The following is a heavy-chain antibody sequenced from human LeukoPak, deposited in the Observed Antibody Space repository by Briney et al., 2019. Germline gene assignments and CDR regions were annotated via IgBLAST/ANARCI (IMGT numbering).Heavy chain of an antibody. V-gene: IGHV1-69*05. J-gene: IGHJ6*03. CDR3: ARAARWINGYYYYMDV. Sequence: SVKVSCKASGGTFSSYAISWVRQAPGQGLEWMGGIIPIFGTANYAQKFQGRVTITTDESTSTAYMELTSLRSEDTAVYYCARAARWINGYYYYMDVWGKGTTVRVS. CDR2: IIPIFGTA. D-gene: IGHD6-6*01. CDR1: GGTFSSYA.